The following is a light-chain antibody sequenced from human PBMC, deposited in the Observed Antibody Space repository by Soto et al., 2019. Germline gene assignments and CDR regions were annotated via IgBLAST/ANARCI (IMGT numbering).Light chain of an antibody. Sequence: DVVMTQTALSLLVAPGQPASISCKSSQSLLHITGETFLFWYLQTKGQSPQLLIYEVSTRASGVPDRFSGSGSGTDFTLEISRVETDDVCIYYCMQSTQLPPTFGQGTRLEIK. CDR2: EVS. J-gene: IGKJ5*01. CDR3: MQSTQLPPT. V-gene: IGKV2D-29*02. CDR1: QSLLHITGETF.